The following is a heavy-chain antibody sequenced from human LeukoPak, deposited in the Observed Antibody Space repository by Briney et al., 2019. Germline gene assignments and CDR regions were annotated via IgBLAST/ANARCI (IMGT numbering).Heavy chain of an antibody. Sequence: PGGSLRLSCAASGFIFSNYAVSWVRQAPGKGVEWVSGVSASGASTYSEDSVKGRFIISRDNSKNTVFLQMNSLRAEDTAVYYCARQHTGWYVNYWGQGILVTVSS. CDR3: ARQHTGWYVNY. CDR2: VSASGAST. D-gene: IGHD6-19*01. CDR1: GFIFSNYA. J-gene: IGHJ4*02. V-gene: IGHV3-23*01.